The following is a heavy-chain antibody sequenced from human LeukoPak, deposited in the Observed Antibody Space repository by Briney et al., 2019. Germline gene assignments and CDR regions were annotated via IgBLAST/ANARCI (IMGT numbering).Heavy chain of an antibody. V-gene: IGHV5-51*01. D-gene: IGHD3-10*01. J-gene: IGHJ5*02. Sequence: GESLKISFQGSGYSFTSYWIGWVRQMPGKGLEWMGIIYAADSDTRYSPSFQGQVTISADKSISTAYLQWSGLKASDTAMYYCARLEFGGLYTWGQGTLVTVSS. CDR1: GYSFTSYW. CDR2: IYAADSDT. CDR3: ARLEFGGLYT.